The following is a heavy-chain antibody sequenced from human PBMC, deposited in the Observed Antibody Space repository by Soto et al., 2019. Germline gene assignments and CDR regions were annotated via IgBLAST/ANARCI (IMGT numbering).Heavy chain of an antibody. Sequence: QVQLHQWGAGLLKPSETLSLTCAVYGGSFSGFYWSWIRQPPGKGLEWIGEINHSGSTNYNPSLKSRVTISADTSKNQFSLQLSSVTAADTAVYYCVSKLGSCTGGSCNWYFDLWGRGTLVTVSS. D-gene: IGHD2-15*01. J-gene: IGHJ2*01. V-gene: IGHV4-34*01. CDR1: GGSFSGFY. CDR2: INHSGST. CDR3: VSKLGSCTGGSCNWYFDL.